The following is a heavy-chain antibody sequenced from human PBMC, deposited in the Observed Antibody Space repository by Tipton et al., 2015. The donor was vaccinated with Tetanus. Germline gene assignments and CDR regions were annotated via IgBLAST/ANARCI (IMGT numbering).Heavy chain of an antibody. CDR1: GGSINNSSYF. CDR3: AGVLRSESVGWFDP. D-gene: IGHD3-3*01. Sequence: TLSLTCTVSGGSINNSSYFWAWIRQPPGKGLEWIGSINYSGSTYYNPSLKSRVTLSVDTSKNHFSLKLSSVTVADTAVYYCAGVLRSESVGWFDPWGQGSLVTVSS. CDR2: INYSGST. J-gene: IGHJ5*02. V-gene: IGHV4-39*02.